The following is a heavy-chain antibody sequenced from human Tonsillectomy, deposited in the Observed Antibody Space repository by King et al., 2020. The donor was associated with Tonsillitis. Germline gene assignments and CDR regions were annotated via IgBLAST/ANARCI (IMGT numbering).Heavy chain of an antibody. CDR2: TSSSSTFV. V-gene: IGHV3-48*01. J-gene: IGHJ4*02. D-gene: IGHD7-27*01. CDR3: ATDRNWAFDY. CDR1: GFTFSAYS. Sequence: VQLVESGGGLVQPGGSLRLSCAASGFTFSAYSMNWVRQAPGKGLEWASYTSSSSTFVWYADSVKGRFTISRDNAENSLYLEMNSLRAEDTAVYYCATDRNWAFDYWGQGILVTVSS.